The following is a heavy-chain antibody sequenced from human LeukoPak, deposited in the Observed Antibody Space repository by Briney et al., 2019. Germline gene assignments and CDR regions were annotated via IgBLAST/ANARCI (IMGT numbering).Heavy chain of an antibody. CDR3: AREEQWELPFDY. D-gene: IGHD1-26*01. J-gene: IGHJ4*02. CDR1: GFTFSSYS. Sequence: PGGSLRLSCAASGFTFSSYSMNWVRQAPGKGLEWVSSISSSSSYIYYADSVKGRFTISRDNAKNSLYLQMNSLRAEDTAVYYCAREEQWELPFDYWGQGSLDSVCS. CDR2: ISSSSSYI. V-gene: IGHV3-21*01.